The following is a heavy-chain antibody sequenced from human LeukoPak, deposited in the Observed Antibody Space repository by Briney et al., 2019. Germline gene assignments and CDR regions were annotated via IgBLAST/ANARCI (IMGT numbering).Heavy chain of an antibody. D-gene: IGHD3-22*01. CDR1: GGSISSGSYY. CDR3: ARRPLYYYDSSGSRYFDL. V-gene: IGHV4-61*02. Sequence: SQTLSLTCAVSGGSISSGSYYWSWIRQPAGKGLEWIGRIYTSGSTNYNPSLKSRVTISVDTSKNQFSLKLSSVTAADTAVYYCARRPLYYYDSSGSRYFDLWGRGTLVTVSS. J-gene: IGHJ2*01. CDR2: IYTSGST.